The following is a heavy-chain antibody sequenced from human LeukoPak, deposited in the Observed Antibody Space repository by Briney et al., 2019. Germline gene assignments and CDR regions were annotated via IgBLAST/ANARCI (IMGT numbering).Heavy chain of an antibody. Sequence: GGSLRLSCAASGFTFSSYSMNWVRQAPGKGLEWVSSISSSSGYIYYADSVKGRFTISRDNAKNSLYLQMNSLRAEDTAVYYCAREASTMVRGVVLDYWGQGTLVTVSS. J-gene: IGHJ4*02. CDR3: AREASTMVRGVVLDY. CDR2: ISSSSGYI. D-gene: IGHD3-10*01. V-gene: IGHV3-21*01. CDR1: GFTFSSYS.